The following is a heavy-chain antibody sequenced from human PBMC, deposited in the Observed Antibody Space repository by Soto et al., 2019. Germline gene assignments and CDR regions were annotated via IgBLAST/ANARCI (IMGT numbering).Heavy chain of an antibody. D-gene: IGHD1-26*01. Sequence: QVQLVQSGAEVKRPGASVKVSCKASEYTFSTYYIHWVRQAPGQGIEWLAVINPGDGSTTYAQKIQGRFTMTRDTSTSTVYMHLGSLTSEDTAVYFCTIDRGGIYFDFWGQGTLVTVSS. CDR1: EYTFSTYY. V-gene: IGHV1-46*03. J-gene: IGHJ4*02. CDR3: TIDRGGIYFDF. CDR2: INPGDGST.